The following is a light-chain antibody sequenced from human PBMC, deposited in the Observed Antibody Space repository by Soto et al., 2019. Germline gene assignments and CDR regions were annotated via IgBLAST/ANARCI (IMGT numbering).Light chain of an antibody. J-gene: IGKJ3*01. CDR1: QNDRSN. Sequence: EIMMTQSPATLSVSLGERATLFCRASQNDRSNLAWYQQKPGQAPRLLIHGASSRATGIPDRFSGSGFGTEFTLTINSLQSEDFAVYYCQQYNNWPPVFTFGPGTKVEI. CDR3: QQYNNWPPVFT. CDR2: GAS. V-gene: IGKV3D-15*01.